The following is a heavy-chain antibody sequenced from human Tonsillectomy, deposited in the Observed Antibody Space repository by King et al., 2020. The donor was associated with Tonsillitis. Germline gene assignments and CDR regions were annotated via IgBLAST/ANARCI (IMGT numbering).Heavy chain of an antibody. D-gene: IGHD6-6*01. Sequence: VQLVESGGGLVKPGGSLRLSCAASGFTFSSYSMNWVRQAPGKGLEWVSSIGSSSSHINYAEAVKGRFTITRDNAKNSMYLQMNSLRAEDTAVYSCARVPGSFLLPMDVWGQGTTVTVSS. V-gene: IGHV3-21*01. CDR3: ARVPGSFLLPMDV. CDR2: IGSSSSHI. J-gene: IGHJ6*02. CDR1: GFTFSSYS.